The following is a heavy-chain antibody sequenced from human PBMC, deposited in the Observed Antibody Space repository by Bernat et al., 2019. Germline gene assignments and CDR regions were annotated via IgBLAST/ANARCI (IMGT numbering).Heavy chain of an antibody. CDR3: ASEGFMITFAGVRPFDP. Sequence: QGQLVQSGAEVKKPGASVKVSCKASGYTFTSYTIHWVRQAPGQGLEWMGWINAGNGNTKYSQRFQGRVTMTRTISAAAAYMDLSSLRYEDTAVYCCASEGFMITFAGVRPFDPWGQGTLVTVSS. CDR2: INAGNGNT. D-gene: IGHD3-16*01. J-gene: IGHJ5*02. V-gene: IGHV1-3*01. CDR1: GYTFTSYT.